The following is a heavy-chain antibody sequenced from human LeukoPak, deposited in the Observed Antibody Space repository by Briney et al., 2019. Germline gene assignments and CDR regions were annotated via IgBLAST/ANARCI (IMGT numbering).Heavy chain of an antibody. D-gene: IGHD3-22*01. Sequence: PSETLSLTCTVSGGSISSSSYYWGWIRQPPGKGLEWIGSIYYGGSTYYNPSLKSRVTISVDTSKNQFSLKLSSVTAADTAVYYCARDRYYYDSSGYYGYWGQGTLVTVSS. J-gene: IGHJ4*02. CDR3: ARDRYYYDSSGYYGY. V-gene: IGHV4-39*07. CDR1: GGSISSSSYY. CDR2: IYYGGST.